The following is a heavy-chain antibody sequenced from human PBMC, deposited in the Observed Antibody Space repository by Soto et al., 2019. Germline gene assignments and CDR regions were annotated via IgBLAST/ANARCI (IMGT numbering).Heavy chain of an antibody. V-gene: IGHV4-30-2*01. CDR3: ARGGLLPDY. CDR2: ISHSGST. CDR1: GGSTSSGGYS. J-gene: IGHJ4*02. Sequence: SETLSLTCAVSGGSTSSGGYSWSWLRQPPGKGLEWIGYISHSGSTYYNPSLKSRVTISVETSKNQFSLRLSSVTAADTAVYYCARGGLLPDYWGQGTLVTVSS. D-gene: IGHD6-19*01.